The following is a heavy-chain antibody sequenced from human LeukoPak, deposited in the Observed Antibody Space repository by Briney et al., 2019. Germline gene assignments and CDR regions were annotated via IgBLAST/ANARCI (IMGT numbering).Heavy chain of an antibody. J-gene: IGHJ4*02. V-gene: IGHV4-59*01. CDR3: ARVTGYMIEDYFDY. CDR2: IYYGGST. D-gene: IGHD3-9*01. CDR1: GGSISSYY. Sequence: PSETLSLTCTVSGGSISSYYWSWIRQPPGKGLEWIGYIYYGGSTNYNPSLKSRVTISVDTSKNQLSLKLNSVTAADTAVYYCARVTGYMIEDYFDYWGQGILVTVSS.